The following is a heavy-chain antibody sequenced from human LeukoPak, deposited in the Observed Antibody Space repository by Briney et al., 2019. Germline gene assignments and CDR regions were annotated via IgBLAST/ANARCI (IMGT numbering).Heavy chain of an antibody. Sequence: PGGSLRLPCAASGFTFSSYSMNWVRQAPGKGLEWVSYISSTGSIIYYADSVKGRFTISRDNAKKSLYLQMNRVRAEDTAVYYCARDDSSGYFFDQWGQGTLVTVSS. CDR2: ISSTGSII. CDR3: ARDDSSGYFFDQ. D-gene: IGHD3-22*01. V-gene: IGHV3-48*01. CDR1: GFTFSSYS. J-gene: IGHJ4*02.